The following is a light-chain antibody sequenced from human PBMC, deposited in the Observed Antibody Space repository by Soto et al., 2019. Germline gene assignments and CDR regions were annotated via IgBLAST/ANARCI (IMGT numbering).Light chain of an antibody. J-gene: IGKJ4*01. CDR1: QSVSDW. V-gene: IGKV1-5*03. Sequence: DIQMTQSPSTLSASVGDRVTITCRASQSVSDWLAWYQHKPGKTPKLLIYKASTLESGVPSRFSGFGSGTAFTLAISSLQPEDFATYYCQQYDSYSRPTFGGGTKVEIK. CDR2: KAS. CDR3: QQYDSYSRPT.